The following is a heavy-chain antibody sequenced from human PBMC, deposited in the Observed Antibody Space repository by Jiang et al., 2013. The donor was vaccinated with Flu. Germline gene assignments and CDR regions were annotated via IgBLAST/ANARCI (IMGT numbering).Heavy chain of an antibody. D-gene: IGHD6-13*01. CDR2: INHSGST. V-gene: IGHV4-34*01. Sequence: LKPSETLSLTCAVYGGSFSGYYWSWIRQPPGKGLEWIGEINHSGSTNYNPSLKSRVTISVDTSKNQFSLKLSSVTAADTAVYYCARDPYYSSSWYSLQYYYYYYGMDVWGQGTTVTVSS. J-gene: IGHJ6*02. CDR1: GGSFSGYY. CDR3: ARDPYYSSSWYSLQYYYYYYGMDV.